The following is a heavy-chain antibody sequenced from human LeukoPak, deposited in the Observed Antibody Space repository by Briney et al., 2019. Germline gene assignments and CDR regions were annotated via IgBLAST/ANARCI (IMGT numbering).Heavy chain of an antibody. V-gene: IGHV3-7*01. J-gene: IGHJ4*02. CDR2: INQDGGTK. Sequence: GGSLRLSCEASGFTFTTYYMSWVRQAPGKGLEWVANINQDGGTKYYVNSVKGRFTISRDNAINSVFLQMNSLRAEDTAVYYCARENWTNDFWGQGTLVTVSS. CDR1: GFTFTTYY. CDR3: ARENWTNDF. D-gene: IGHD1/OR15-1a*01.